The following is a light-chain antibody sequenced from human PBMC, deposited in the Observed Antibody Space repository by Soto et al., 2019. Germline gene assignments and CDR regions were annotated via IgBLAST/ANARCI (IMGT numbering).Light chain of an antibody. Sequence: QSVLTQPPSASGSPGQSVTISCTGTSSDVGGYDYVSWHQHHPGKAPKLMLYDVSKRPSGVPDRFSGSKSGNTASLTVSGLQAEDGADYYCSSYAGSNTFVFGTGTKVTVL. V-gene: IGLV2-8*01. CDR2: DVS. J-gene: IGLJ1*01. CDR3: SSYAGSNTFV. CDR1: SSDVGGYDY.